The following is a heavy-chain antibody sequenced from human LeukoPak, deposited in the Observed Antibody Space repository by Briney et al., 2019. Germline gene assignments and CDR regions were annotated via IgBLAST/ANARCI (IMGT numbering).Heavy chain of an antibody. Sequence: GRSLRLSCAASGFTFSSYAMHWVRQAPGKGLEWVAVISYDGSNKYYADSVKGRFTISRVNSKNTLYLQMNSLRAEDTAVYYCASFDYWGQGTLVTVSS. CDR2: ISYDGSNK. CDR1: GFTFSSYA. CDR3: ASFDY. J-gene: IGHJ4*02. V-gene: IGHV3-30*07.